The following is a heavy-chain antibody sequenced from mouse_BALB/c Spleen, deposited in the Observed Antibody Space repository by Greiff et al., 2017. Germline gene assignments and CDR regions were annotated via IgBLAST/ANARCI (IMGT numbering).Heavy chain of an antibody. D-gene: IGHD1-1*01. CDR3: APYYGSSRGFAY. J-gene: IGHJ3*01. V-gene: IGHV1-9*01. CDR2: ILPGSGST. Sequence: QVQLQQSGAELMKPGASVKISCKATGYTFSSYWIEWVKQRPGHGLEWIGEILPGSGSTNYNEKFKGKATFTADTSSNTAYMQLSSLTSEDSAVYYCAPYYGSSRGFAYWGQGTLVTVSA. CDR1: GYTFSSYW.